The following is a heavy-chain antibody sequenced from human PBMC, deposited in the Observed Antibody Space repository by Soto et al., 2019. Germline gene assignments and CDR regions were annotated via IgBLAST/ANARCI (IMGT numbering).Heavy chain of an antibody. CDR2: IYYSGST. V-gene: IGHV4-61*01. J-gene: IGHJ4*02. CDR3: ARGAVAAQRGFDY. CDR1: GGSVSSGSYY. Sequence: SSETLSLTCTVSGGSVSSGSYYWSWIRQPPGKGLEWIGYIYYSGSTNYNPSLKSRVTISVDTSKNQFSLKLSSVTAADTAVYYCARGAVAAQRGFDYWGQGTLVTVSS. D-gene: IGHD6-19*01.